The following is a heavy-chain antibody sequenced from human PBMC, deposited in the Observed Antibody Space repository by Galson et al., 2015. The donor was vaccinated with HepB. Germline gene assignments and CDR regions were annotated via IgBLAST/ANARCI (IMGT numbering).Heavy chain of an antibody. CDR1: GYTFTSYY. Sequence: SVKVSCKASGYTFTSYYMHWVRQAPGQGLEWMGIINPSGGSTSYAQKFQGRVTMTTDTSTSTAYMELRSLRSDDTAVYYCARVIPTYYYDSSGYYPIDYWGQGTLVTVSS. V-gene: IGHV1-46*01. CDR2: INPSGGST. CDR3: ARVIPTYYYDSSGYYPIDY. D-gene: IGHD3-22*01. J-gene: IGHJ4*02.